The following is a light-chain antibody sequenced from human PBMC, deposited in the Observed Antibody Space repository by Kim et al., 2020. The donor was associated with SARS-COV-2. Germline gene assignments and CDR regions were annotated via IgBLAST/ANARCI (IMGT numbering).Light chain of an antibody. Sequence: QSVLTQPPSASGTPGQRVTISCSGSSSNIGSNYVYWYQQLPGTAPKLLIYRNNQRPSGVPDRFSGSKSGTSASLAISGLRSEDEADYYCAAWDDSLSGWLFGGGTPLTV. CDR3: AAWDDSLSGWL. V-gene: IGLV1-47*01. CDR1: SSNIGSNY. CDR2: RNN. J-gene: IGLJ3*02.